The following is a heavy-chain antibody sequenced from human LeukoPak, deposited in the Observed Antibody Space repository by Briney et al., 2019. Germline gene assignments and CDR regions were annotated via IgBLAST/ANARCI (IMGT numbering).Heavy chain of an antibody. Sequence: PGRSLRLSCAASGFTFSSYGMHWVRQAPGKGLEWVAFIRFDANNKYYADSVKGRFTISRYNSKNTLYLQMTSLRAEDTAVYYCAKDSSVYYYDSRNFDYWGQGTLVTVSS. CDR3: AKDSSVYYYDSRNFDY. V-gene: IGHV3-30*02. D-gene: IGHD3-22*01. J-gene: IGHJ4*02. CDR2: IRFDANNK. CDR1: GFTFSSYG.